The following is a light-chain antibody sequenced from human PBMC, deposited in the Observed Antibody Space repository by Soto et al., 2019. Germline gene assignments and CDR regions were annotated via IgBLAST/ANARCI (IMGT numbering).Light chain of an antibody. CDR1: SSSIGSNS. Sequence: QAVVTQPPSASGTPGQRVTISCSGSSSSIGSNSVNWYQQLPRTAPKVLIYTNSQRPSGVPDRFSGSKSGTSASLAISGLQPEDEADYYCAAWDGGLNVYVFGTGTKLTVL. CDR3: AAWDGGLNVYV. CDR2: TNS. V-gene: IGLV1-44*01. J-gene: IGLJ1*01.